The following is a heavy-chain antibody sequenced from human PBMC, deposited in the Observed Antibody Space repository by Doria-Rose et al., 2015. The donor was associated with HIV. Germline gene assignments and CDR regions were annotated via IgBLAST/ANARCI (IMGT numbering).Heavy chain of an antibody. V-gene: IGHV2-26*01. J-gene: IGHJ4*02. CDR1: GVSLSSPGMG. Sequence: QITLKESGPVLVKPTETLTLTCTVSGVSLSSPGMGVSWIRQPPGKALEWLANIFSDDERSYNTSLKSRLTIFRGTSKSQVVLTMTDMDPVDTATYYCARIKSSRWYHKYYFDFWGQGTLVIVSA. CDR3: ARIKSSRWYHKYYFDF. D-gene: IGHD6-13*01. CDR2: IFSDDER.